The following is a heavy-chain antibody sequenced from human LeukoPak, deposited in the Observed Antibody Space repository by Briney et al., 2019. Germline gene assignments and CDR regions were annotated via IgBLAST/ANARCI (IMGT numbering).Heavy chain of an antibody. Sequence: PETLSLTCTVSGGSISSYYWSWIRQPAGKGLEWIGRIYTSGSTNYNPSLKSRVTMSVDTSKNQFSLKLSSVTAADTAVYYCARDESMVRGVITGLNYYYMDVWGKGTTVTVSS. J-gene: IGHJ6*03. CDR1: GGSISSYY. D-gene: IGHD3-10*01. CDR3: ARDESMVRGVITGLNYYYMDV. V-gene: IGHV4-4*07. CDR2: IYTSGST.